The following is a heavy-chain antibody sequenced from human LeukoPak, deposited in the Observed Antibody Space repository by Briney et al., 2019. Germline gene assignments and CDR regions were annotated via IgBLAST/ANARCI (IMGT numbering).Heavy chain of an antibody. D-gene: IGHD4-11*01. CDR1: GYTFTGYY. CDR3: ARAADYSNYYYFDY. CDR2: IIPIFGTA. J-gene: IGHJ4*02. V-gene: IGHV1-69*13. Sequence: SVKVSCKASGYTFTGYYMHWVRQAPGQGLEWMGGIIPIFGTANYAQKFQGRVTITADESTSTAYMELSSLRSEDTAVYYCARAADYSNYYYFDYWGQGTLVTVSS.